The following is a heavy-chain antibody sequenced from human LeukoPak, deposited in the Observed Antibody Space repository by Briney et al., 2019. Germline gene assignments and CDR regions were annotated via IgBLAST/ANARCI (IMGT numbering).Heavy chain of an antibody. CDR1: GDSVSSSSGA. CDR3: ASGTAANGMGV. CDR2: TYYRSKWHN. Sequence: SQTLSLTCAISGDSVSSSSGAWNWIRQSPSRGLEWLGRTYYRSKWHNEYAVSLRSRITINPDTSKNQFSLQLNSVSPEDTAVYYCASGTAANGMGVWGQGTTVTVSS. J-gene: IGHJ6*02. D-gene: IGHD1-1*01. V-gene: IGHV6-1*01.